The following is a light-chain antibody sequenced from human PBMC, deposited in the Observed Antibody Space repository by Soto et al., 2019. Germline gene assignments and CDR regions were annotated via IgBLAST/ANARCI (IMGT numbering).Light chain of an antibody. Sequence: DIQMTQSPSSLSASVGDRVIITCRASQSISSSFLNWLQQKPGKVPNLLIYAASSLQSGVPSRFSGSGSGTDFTLTISSLQPEDFATYYCQQSYSTPWTFGQGTKVEIK. CDR3: QQSYSTPWT. V-gene: IGKV1-39*01. CDR2: AAS. J-gene: IGKJ1*01. CDR1: QSISSSF.